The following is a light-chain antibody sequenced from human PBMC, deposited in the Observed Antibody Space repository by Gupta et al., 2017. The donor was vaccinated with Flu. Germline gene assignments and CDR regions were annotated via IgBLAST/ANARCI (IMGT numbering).Light chain of an antibody. CDR1: HSVNSS. V-gene: IGKV3-11*01. J-gene: IGKJ4*01. Sequence: EIVLTQSPATLSLSPGERATLSCRASHSVNSSLAWYQQKLGQAPRLLIFGASNRATGIPARFSGSRSETDFTLTINSLEPEDFAVYYCQQGDNWPLTFGGGTKVEIK. CDR3: QQGDNWPLT. CDR2: GAS.